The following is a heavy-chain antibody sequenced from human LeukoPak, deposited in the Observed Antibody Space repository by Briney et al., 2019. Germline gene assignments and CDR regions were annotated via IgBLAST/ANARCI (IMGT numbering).Heavy chain of an antibody. CDR1: GGSSSSYY. J-gene: IGHJ5*02. CDR2: IYYSGST. V-gene: IGHV4-59*01. Sequence: SETLSLTCTVSGGSSSSYYWSWIRQPPGKGLEWIGYIYYSGSTNYNPSLKSRVTISVDTSKNQFSLKLSSVTAADTAVYYCARSKWELLQWFDPWGQGTLVTVSS. D-gene: IGHD1-26*01. CDR3: ARSKWELLQWFDP.